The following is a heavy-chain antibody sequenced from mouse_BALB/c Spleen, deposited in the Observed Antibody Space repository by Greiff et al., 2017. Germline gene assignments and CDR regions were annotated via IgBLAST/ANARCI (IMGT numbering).Heavy chain of an antibody. CDR2: IWAGGST. Sequence: VQGVESGPGLVAPSQSLSITCTVSGFSLTSYGVHWVRQPPGKGLEWLGVIWAGGSTNYNSALMSRLSISKDNSKSQVFLKMNSLQTDDTAMYYSARVITTVVDAMDYWGQGTSVTVSS. J-gene: IGHJ4*01. D-gene: IGHD1-1*01. CDR1: GFSLTSYG. CDR3: ARVITTVVDAMDY. V-gene: IGHV2-9*02.